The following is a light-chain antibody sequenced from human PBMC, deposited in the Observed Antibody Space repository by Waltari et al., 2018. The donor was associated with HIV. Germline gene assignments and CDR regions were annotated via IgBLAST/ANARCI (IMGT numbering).Light chain of an antibody. CDR1: GSNVGVNF. CDR2: SNN. Sequence: QSVLTQAPSASGTPGQRVTLSCSGTGSNVGVNFVSWYQQLPGMAPKLLIYSNNERPSRGPVRFSGSKSGTSASLAISGLRSEDEAVYFCAAWDDSVSGWAFGEGTKVTVL. V-gene: IGLV1-47*01. J-gene: IGLJ2*01. CDR3: AAWDDSVSGWA.